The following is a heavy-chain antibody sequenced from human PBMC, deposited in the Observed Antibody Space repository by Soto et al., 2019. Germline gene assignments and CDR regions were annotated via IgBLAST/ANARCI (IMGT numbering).Heavy chain of an antibody. V-gene: IGHV1-8*01. D-gene: IGHD2-15*01. J-gene: IGHJ6*03. CDR3: ARGGRYCSGGSCYRDYYYYYMDV. Sequence: ASVKVSCKASGYTFTSYDINWVRQATGQGLEWMGWMNPNSGNTGYAQKFQGRVTMTRNTSISTAYMELSSLRSEDTAVYYCARGGRYCSGGSCYRDYYYYYMDVWGKGTTVTVPS. CDR1: GYTFTSYD. CDR2: MNPNSGNT.